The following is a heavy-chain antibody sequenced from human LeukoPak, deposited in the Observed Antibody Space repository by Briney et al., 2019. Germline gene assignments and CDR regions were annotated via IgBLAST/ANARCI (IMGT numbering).Heavy chain of an antibody. Sequence: GGSLRLSCAASGFTVSSNYMSWVRQAPGKGLEWVSYISSNIITIYYADSVKGRFTISRDNAKNSLYLQMNSLTAADTAVYYCARDWGGYYGDFWSGYPDYWGQGTLVTVSS. CDR3: ARDWGGYYGDFWSGYPDY. CDR2: ISSNIITI. J-gene: IGHJ4*02. V-gene: IGHV3-48*01. CDR1: GFTVSSNY. D-gene: IGHD3-3*01.